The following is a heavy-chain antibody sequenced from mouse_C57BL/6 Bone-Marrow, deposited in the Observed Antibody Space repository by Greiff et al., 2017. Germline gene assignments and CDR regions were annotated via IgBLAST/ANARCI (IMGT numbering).Heavy chain of an antibody. CDR1: GYTFTEYT. D-gene: IGHD2-5*01. Sequence: VKLVESGAELVKPGASVKLSCKASGYTFTEYTIHWVKQRSGQGLEWIGWFYPGSGSIKYNEKFQDKATLTADKSSSTVYMELSRLTSEDSAVYFWARHEVSNSWRDFDVWGTGTTVTVSS. J-gene: IGHJ1*03. V-gene: IGHV1-62-2*01. CDR3: ARHEVSNSWRDFDV. CDR2: FYPGSGSI.